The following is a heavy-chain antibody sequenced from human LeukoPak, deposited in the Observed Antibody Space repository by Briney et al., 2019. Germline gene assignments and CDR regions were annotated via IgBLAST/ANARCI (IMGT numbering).Heavy chain of an antibody. V-gene: IGHV3-30*03. CDR1: GFTFSSYG. CDR2: ISYDGSNK. D-gene: IGHD6-6*01. Sequence: GRSLRLSCAASGFTFSSYGMHWVRQAPGKGLEWVAVISYDGSNKYYADSVKGRFTISRDNSKNTLYLQMNSLRAEDTAVYYCARDRGSSSYTDYWGQGTLVTVSS. CDR3: ARDRGSSSYTDY. J-gene: IGHJ4*02.